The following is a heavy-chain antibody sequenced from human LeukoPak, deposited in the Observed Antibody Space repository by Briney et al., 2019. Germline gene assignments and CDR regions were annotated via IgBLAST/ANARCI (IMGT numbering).Heavy chain of an antibody. CDR3: ARDVLIGGYSYGDYYYYYGMDV. D-gene: IGHD5-18*01. CDR1: GYTFTSYG. Sequence: ASVKVSCKAPGYTFTSYGISWVRQAPGQGLEWMGWISAYNGNTNYAQKLQGRVTMTTDTSTSTAYMELRSLRSDDTAVYYCARDVLIGGYSYGDYYYYYGMDVWGQGTTVTVSS. J-gene: IGHJ6*02. CDR2: ISAYNGNT. V-gene: IGHV1-18*01.